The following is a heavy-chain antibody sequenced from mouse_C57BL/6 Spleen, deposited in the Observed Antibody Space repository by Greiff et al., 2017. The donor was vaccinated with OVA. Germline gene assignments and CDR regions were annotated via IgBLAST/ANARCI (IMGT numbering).Heavy chain of an antibody. CDR1: GFNIKDYY. CDR2: IDPEDGET. J-gene: IGHJ3*01. Sequence: VHVKQSGAELVKPGASVKLSCTASGFNIKDYYMHWVKQRTEQGLEWIGRIDPEDGETKYAPQFQGKATITADTSSNTAYLQLSSLTSEDTAVYYCAFYDGFAYWGQGTLVTVSA. D-gene: IGHD2-12*01. CDR3: AFYDGFAY. V-gene: IGHV14-2*01.